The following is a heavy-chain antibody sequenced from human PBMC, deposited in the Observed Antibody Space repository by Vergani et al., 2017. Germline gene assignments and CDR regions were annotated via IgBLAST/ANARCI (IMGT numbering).Heavy chain of an antibody. CDR1: GGSFSGYY. Sequence: QVQLQQWGAGLLKPSETLSLTCGVYGGSFSGYYWSWIRQPPGKGLEWIGEINHGGSTNYNPSLKSRVTISADKSISTAYLQWSSLKASDTAMYYCARRRGRYCSSTSCPYYFDYWGQGTLVTVSS. CDR2: INHGGST. V-gene: IGHV4-34*01. CDR3: ARRRGRYCSSTSCPYYFDY. D-gene: IGHD2-2*01. J-gene: IGHJ4*02.